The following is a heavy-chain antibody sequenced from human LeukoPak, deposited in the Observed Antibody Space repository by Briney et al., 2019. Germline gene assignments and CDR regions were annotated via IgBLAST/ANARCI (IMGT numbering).Heavy chain of an antibody. V-gene: IGHV4-34*01. CDR3: ARAGAQQQLVDY. CDR2: INHSGST. J-gene: IGHJ4*02. Sequence: PSETLSLTCAVYGGSFSGYYWSWIRQPPGKGLEWIGEINHSGSTNYNPSLKSRVTISVDTSKNQFSLKLSSVTAADTAVYYCARAGAQQQLVDYWGQGTLVTVSS. D-gene: IGHD6-13*01. CDR1: GGSFSGYY.